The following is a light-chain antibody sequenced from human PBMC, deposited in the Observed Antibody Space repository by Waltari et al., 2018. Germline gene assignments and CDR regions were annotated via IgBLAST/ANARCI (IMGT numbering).Light chain of an antibody. V-gene: IGKV3-20*01. CDR3: QQYGSSLRT. CDR1: QSVSSSY. J-gene: IGKJ1*01. Sequence: ELVLTQSPGTLSLSPGERATLSCRASQSVSSSYLAWYQQKPGQAPRLLIYGASSRATGIPDRFSGSGAGTDVTLTISRLEPEDFAVYYCQQYGSSLRTFGQGTKVEIK. CDR2: GAS.